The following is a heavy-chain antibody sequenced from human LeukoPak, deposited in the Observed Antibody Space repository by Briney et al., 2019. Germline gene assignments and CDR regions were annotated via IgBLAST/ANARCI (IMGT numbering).Heavy chain of an antibody. V-gene: IGHV3-64D*06. CDR2: TSGNGGNT. CDR1: GFTFSSYA. Sequence: PGGSLRLSCSASGFTFSSYAMHWVRQAPGKGLEYISATSGNGGNTYYAGSVKGRFTISSDNSKNTLYLQMSSLRAEDTAVYYCVKDLIARRWLPWYFDFWGQGTLVTVCS. D-gene: IGHD2-15*01. J-gene: IGHJ4*02. CDR3: VKDLIARRWLPWYFDF.